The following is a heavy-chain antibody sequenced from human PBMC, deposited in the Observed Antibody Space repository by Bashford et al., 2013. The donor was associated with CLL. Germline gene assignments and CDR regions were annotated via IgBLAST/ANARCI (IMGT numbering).Heavy chain of an antibody. Sequence: SETLSLTCAVYGWVLQWLLLELDPPRPRGEGGWSGVGEINHSGSTNYNPSLKSRVTISVDTSKNQFSLKLSSVTAADTAVYYCARGPMIVVVINPGEPYYYYYYGMDVWGQGTTVTVSS. CDR2: INHSGST. CDR1: GWVLQWLL. D-gene: IGHD3-22*01. J-gene: IGHJ6*02. V-gene: IGHV4-34*01. CDR3: ARGPMIVVVINPGEPYYYYYYGMDV.